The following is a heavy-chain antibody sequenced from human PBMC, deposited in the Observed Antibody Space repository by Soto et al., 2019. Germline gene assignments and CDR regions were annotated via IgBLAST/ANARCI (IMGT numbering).Heavy chain of an antibody. CDR3: ASIQFGDEPSDYYYGMDV. J-gene: IGHJ6*02. CDR1: GGSFSSGDYY. CDR2: IYYTGST. V-gene: IGHV4-30-4*01. Sequence: QVQLQESGPGVVKPSQTLSLTCTVSGGSFSSGDYYLNWVRQPPGKGLEWIGYIYYTGSTFNNPSLKSRVSISIDTTKTQFSLTLISVTAADTAVYYCASIQFGDEPSDYYYGMDVLGQGTTVTVAS. D-gene: IGHD4-17*01.